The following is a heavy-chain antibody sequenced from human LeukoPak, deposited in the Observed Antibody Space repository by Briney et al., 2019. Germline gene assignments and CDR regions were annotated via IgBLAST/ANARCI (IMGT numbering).Heavy chain of an antibody. D-gene: IGHD3-10*01. CDR2: IKQDGSEK. CDR3: ARAGPFGESYFDY. J-gene: IGHJ4*02. CDR1: GFTFSSYW. Sequence: GGSLRLSCAASGFTFSSYWMSWVRQAPGKGLEWVANIKQDGSEKYYVDSVKGRFTISRDNAKNSLYLQMNSRRAEDTAVYYCARAGPFGESYFDYWGQGTLVTVSS. V-gene: IGHV3-7*01.